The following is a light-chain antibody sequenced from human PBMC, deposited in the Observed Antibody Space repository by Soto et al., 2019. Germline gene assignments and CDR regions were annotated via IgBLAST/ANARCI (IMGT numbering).Light chain of an antibody. CDR3: SAYSARSTLV. Sequence: QSALTQPASVSGSAGQSITISCSGTMRDVGAYNLVSRYQQHPGTAPKLIIYEVRNRPSGISSRVSGSMSGNTASLTISGLQSEDEGDYYCSAYSARSTLVFGGGTKLTVL. CDR1: MRDVGAYNL. J-gene: IGLJ3*02. CDR2: EVR. V-gene: IGLV2-14*01.